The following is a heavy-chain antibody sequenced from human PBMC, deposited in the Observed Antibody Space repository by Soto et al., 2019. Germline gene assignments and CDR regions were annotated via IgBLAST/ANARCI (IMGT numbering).Heavy chain of an antibody. CDR3: ARRIAAADPRLRPTYDYYGMDV. V-gene: IGHV5-51*01. D-gene: IGHD6-13*01. Sequence: GESLKISCKGSGYSFTSYWLGWVRQMPGKGLEWMGIIYPGDSDTRYSPSFQGQVTISADKSISTADLQWSSLKASDTAMYYCARRIAAADPRLRPTYDYYGMDVWGQGTTVTV. J-gene: IGHJ6*02. CDR1: GYSFTSYW. CDR2: IYPGDSDT.